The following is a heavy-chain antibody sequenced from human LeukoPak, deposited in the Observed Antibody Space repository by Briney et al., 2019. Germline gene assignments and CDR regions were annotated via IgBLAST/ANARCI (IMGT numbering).Heavy chain of an antibody. V-gene: IGHV3-23*01. CDR2: HSGSGGST. J-gene: IGHJ5*02. D-gene: IGHD1-26*01. CDR3: AKDRDRGSSRNWFDP. CDR1: GFTFRRYA. Sequence: GSLRLSCAASGFTFRRYAMSWVRQAPRKGLGWVSAHSGSGGSTYYADSVKGRFTISRDNSKNTLYLKMNSLRAEDTAVCSWAKDRDRGSSRNWFDPWGQGTLGTVSS.